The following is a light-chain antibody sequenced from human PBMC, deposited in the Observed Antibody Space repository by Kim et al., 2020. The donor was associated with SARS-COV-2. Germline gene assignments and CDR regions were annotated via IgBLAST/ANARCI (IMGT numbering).Light chain of an antibody. Sequence: SRGESATPACRASQSVRSSNLAWYQQKPGQAPSLLIYSASTRATGIPDRFSGSGSGTDFTLTISRLEPEDLAVYYCQQYGRAPMYTFGEGTKREI. CDR3: QQYGRAPMYT. CDR1: QSVRSSN. CDR2: SAS. V-gene: IGKV3-20*01. J-gene: IGKJ2*01.